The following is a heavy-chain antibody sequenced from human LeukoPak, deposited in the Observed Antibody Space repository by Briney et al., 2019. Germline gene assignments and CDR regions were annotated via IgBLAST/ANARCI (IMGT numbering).Heavy chain of an antibody. CDR1: GFTFSSYA. D-gene: IGHD3-3*01. CDR2: ISYDGSNK. V-gene: IGHV3-30-3*02. Sequence: GGSLRLSCAASGFTFSSYAMHWVRQAPGKGLEWVAVISYDGSNKYYADSVKGRFTISRDNSKNTLYLQMNSLRAEDTAVYYCAKTDFWSANNWFDPWGQGTLVTVSS. CDR3: AKTDFWSANNWFDP. J-gene: IGHJ5*02.